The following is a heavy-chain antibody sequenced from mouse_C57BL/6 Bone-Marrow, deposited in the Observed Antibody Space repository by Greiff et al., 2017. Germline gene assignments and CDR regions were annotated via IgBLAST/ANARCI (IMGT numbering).Heavy chain of an antibody. Sequence: QVQLQQPGAELVKPGASVKLSCKASGYTFTSYWMQWVQQRPGQGLEWIGEIDPSDSYTNYTQKFKGKATLTVDTSSSTAYMQLSSLTSEDSAVYYCAKITTVVATDYFDYWGQGTTLTVSS. CDR3: AKITTVVATDYFDY. CDR1: GYTFTSYW. J-gene: IGHJ2*01. CDR2: IDPSDSYT. D-gene: IGHD1-1*01. V-gene: IGHV1-50*01.